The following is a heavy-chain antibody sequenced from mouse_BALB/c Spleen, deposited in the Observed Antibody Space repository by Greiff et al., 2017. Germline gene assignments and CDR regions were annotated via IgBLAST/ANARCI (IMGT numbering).Heavy chain of an antibody. Sequence: QVQLQQSGAELVRPGTSVKISCKASGYTFTNYWLGWVKQRPGHGLEWIGDIYPGGGYTNYNEKFKGKATLTADTSSSTAYMQLSSLTSEDSAVYFCARRDYYGSSPSWFAYWGQGTLVTVSA. CDR3: ARRDYYGSSPSWFAY. CDR2: IYPGGGYT. CDR1: GYTFTNYW. V-gene: IGHV1-63*02. J-gene: IGHJ3*01. D-gene: IGHD1-1*01.